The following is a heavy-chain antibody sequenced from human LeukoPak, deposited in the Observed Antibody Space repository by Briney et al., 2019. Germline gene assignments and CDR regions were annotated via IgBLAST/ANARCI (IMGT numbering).Heavy chain of an antibody. CDR1: GFTFNTYT. V-gene: IGHV3-21*04. Sequence: GGSLRLSCAASGFTFNTYTMNWVRQAPGKGLEWVSSISSGTSYIYYADSVKGRFTISRDNSKNTLYLQMNSLRAEDTAVYYCAKAGAVVVVVAKFFDYWGQGTLVTVSS. D-gene: IGHD2-15*01. J-gene: IGHJ4*02. CDR3: AKAGAVVVVVAKFFDY. CDR2: ISSGTSYI.